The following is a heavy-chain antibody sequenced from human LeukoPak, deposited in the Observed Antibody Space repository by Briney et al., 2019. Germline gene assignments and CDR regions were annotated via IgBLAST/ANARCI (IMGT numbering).Heavy chain of an antibody. D-gene: IGHD6-19*01. Sequence: ASVKVSCKVSGYTLTELSMHWVRQALGKGLEWMGGFDPEDGETIYAQKFQGRVTMTEDTSTDTAYMELSSLRSEDTAVYYCATGGSGWYDLPYFDYWGQGTLSPSPQ. CDR1: GYTLTELS. J-gene: IGHJ4*02. CDR3: ATGGSGWYDLPYFDY. CDR2: FDPEDGET. V-gene: IGHV1-24*01.